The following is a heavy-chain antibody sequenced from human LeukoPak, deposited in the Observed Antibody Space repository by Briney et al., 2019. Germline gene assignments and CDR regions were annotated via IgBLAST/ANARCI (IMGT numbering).Heavy chain of an antibody. CDR3: VRSSRGYGGHDSGY. CDR2: IYYTGST. J-gene: IGHJ4*02. CDR1: GGSVSSGSYY. V-gene: IGHV4-61*01. D-gene: IGHD5-12*01. Sequence: SETLSLTCTVSGGSVSSGSYYWSWIRQPPGKGLEWIGYIYYTGSTNYNPSLKSRVTISADTSKNQFSLRLNSVTAADTAVYYCVRSSRGYGGHDSGYWGQGTLVTVSS.